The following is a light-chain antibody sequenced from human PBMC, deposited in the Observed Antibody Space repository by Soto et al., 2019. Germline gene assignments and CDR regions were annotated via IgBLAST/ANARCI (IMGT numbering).Light chain of an antibody. V-gene: IGKV1-5*01. J-gene: IGKJ1*01. CDR1: QSVNGW. CDR2: AAS. CDR3: QRYNSNPWT. Sequence: DIQMTQSPSTLSASVGDRGTITCRASQSVNGWLAWYQQKPGKAPKLLIYAASNLESGVPSRFSGSGSGTEFTLTISSLQPDDSATYYCQRYNSNPWTFGQGTKVEVK.